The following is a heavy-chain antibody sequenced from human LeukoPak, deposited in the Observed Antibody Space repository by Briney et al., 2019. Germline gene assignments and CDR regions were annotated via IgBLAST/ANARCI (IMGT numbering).Heavy chain of an antibody. V-gene: IGHV3-48*03. D-gene: IGHD3-22*01. CDR3: ARDAYDSSGYYTLFYFDY. Sequence: GGSLRLSCAASGFTFSSYEMNWVRQAPGKGLEWVSYISSSGSTIHYADSVKGRFTISRDNAKNSLYLQMNSLRAEDTAVYYCARDAYDSSGYYTLFYFDYWGQGTLVTVSS. CDR2: ISSSGSTI. J-gene: IGHJ4*02. CDR1: GFTFSSYE.